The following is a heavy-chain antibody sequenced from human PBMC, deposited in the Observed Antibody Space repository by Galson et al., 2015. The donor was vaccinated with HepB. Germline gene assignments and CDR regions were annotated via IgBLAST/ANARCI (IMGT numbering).Heavy chain of an antibody. CDR2: ISYDGSNK. D-gene: IGHD6-13*01. CDR3: ARPGRQLVPHVYFDY. Sequence: SLRLSCAASGFTFSSYAMHWVRQAPGKGLEWVAVISYDGSNKYYADSVKGRFTISRDNSKNTPYLQMNSLRAEDTAVYYCARPGRQLVPHVYFDYWGQGTLVTVSS. V-gene: IGHV3-30-3*01. J-gene: IGHJ4*02. CDR1: GFTFSSYA.